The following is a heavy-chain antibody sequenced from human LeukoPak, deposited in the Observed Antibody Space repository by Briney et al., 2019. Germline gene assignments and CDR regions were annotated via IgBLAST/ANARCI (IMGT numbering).Heavy chain of an antibody. J-gene: IGHJ5*02. V-gene: IGHV1-46*01. CDR1: GYTFTSFY. Sequence: ASVKVSCKASGYTFTSFYMDWVRQAPGQGLEWMGIINPSGGSTSYAQKFQGRVTMTRDTSTSTVYMELSSLRSEDAAVYYCARVSVAGFNWFDPWGQGTLVTVSS. CDR3: ARVSVAGFNWFDP. CDR2: INPSGGST. D-gene: IGHD6-19*01.